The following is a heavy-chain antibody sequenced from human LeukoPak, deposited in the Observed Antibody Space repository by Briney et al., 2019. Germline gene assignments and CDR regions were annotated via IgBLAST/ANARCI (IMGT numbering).Heavy chain of an antibody. CDR2: IYSGGST. CDR1: GFTVSSNY. CDR3: ARAPRYYYGSGPNDY. Sequence: GGSLRLSCAASGFTVSSNYISWVRQAPGKGLEWVSVIYSGGSTYYADSVKGRFTISRDNSKNTLYLQMNSLRAEDTAVYYCARAPRYYYGSGPNDYWGQGTLVTVSS. J-gene: IGHJ4*02. D-gene: IGHD3-10*01. V-gene: IGHV3-66*02.